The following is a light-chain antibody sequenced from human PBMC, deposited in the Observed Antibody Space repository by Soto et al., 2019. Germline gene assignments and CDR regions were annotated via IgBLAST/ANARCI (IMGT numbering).Light chain of an antibody. Sequence: EIVLTQSPATLSLSPGERATLSCRASQSVGSYLAWYQQKPGQAPRLLIYDASNRATGIPARFSGSGSGPDFTHPISSLEPEDFAVYYCQQRSNWPPLTFGPGTKVDIK. CDR2: DAS. V-gene: IGKV3-11*01. CDR3: QQRSNWPPLT. CDR1: QSVGSY. J-gene: IGKJ3*01.